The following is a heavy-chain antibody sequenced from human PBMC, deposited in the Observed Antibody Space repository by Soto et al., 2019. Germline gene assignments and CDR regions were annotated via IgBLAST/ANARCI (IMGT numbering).Heavy chain of an antibody. CDR3: ASVPRKGLVIMSNYYRMEV. J-gene: IGHJ6*02. Sequence: YWLGCRQLLGKGLEWIGEINHSGRTNYNPSLKSRVTISVDTSKNQFSLKLSSVTDADTAVYYCASVPRKGLVIMSNYYRMEVWCQ. CDR1: Y. D-gene: IGHD3-9*01. V-gene: IGHV4-34*01. CDR2: INHSGRT.